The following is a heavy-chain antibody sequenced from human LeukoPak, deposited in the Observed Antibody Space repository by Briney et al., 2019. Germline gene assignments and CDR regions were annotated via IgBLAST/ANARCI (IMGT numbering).Heavy chain of an antibody. CDR2: IWYDGSNK. D-gene: IGHD3-10*01. CDR1: GFTFSSYG. J-gene: IGHJ6*03. CDR3: AKDFTMVRGVSKTYYYYYYMDV. V-gene: IGHV3-33*06. Sequence: GGSLRLSCAASGFTFSSYGMHWVRQAPGKGVEGVAVIWYDGSNKYYADSVKGRFTISRDNSKNTLYLQMNSLRAEDTAVYYCAKDFTMVRGVSKTYYYYYYMDVWGKGTTVTVSS.